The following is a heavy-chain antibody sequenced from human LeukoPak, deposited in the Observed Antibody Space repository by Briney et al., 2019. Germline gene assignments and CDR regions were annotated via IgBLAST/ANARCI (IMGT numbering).Heavy chain of an antibody. CDR3: AKALGGYDFDY. D-gene: IGHD3-10*01. CDR1: GFTFRSYG. V-gene: IGHV3-23*01. Sequence: GGSLRLSCAASGFTFRSYGMSWVRQAPGKGLEWVSSLSGSGGSTYYADSVKGRFTISRDNSKNTLFLHMNSLRAEDTAVYYCAKALGGYDFDYWGQGALVTVSS. J-gene: IGHJ4*02. CDR2: LSGSGGST.